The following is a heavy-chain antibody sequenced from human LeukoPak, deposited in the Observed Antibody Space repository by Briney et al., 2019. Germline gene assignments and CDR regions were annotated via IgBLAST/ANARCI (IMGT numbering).Heavy chain of an antibody. Sequence: ASVKVSCKVSGYTLTELSMHWVRQAPGKGLEWMGGFDPEDGETIYAQKFQGRVTMTEDTSTDTAYMELSSLRSEDTAVYYCATDHPLTYYYDSSGYDYWGQGTLVTVSP. D-gene: IGHD3-22*01. CDR2: FDPEDGET. V-gene: IGHV1-24*01. CDR1: GYTLTELS. J-gene: IGHJ4*02. CDR3: ATDHPLTYYYDSSGYDY.